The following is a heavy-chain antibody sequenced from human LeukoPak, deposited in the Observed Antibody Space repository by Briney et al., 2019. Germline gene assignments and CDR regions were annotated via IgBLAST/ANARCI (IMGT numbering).Heavy chain of an antibody. CDR3: ARGVWFGELSLDY. D-gene: IGHD3-10*01. CDR1: GYTFTSYA. CDR2: INAGNGNA. Sequence: ASVKVSCKASGYTFTSYAMHWVRQAPGQRLEWMGWINAGNGNAKYSQKFQGRVTITRDTSASTAYMELSSLRSEDTAVYYCARGVWFGELSLDYWGQGTLVTVSS. J-gene: IGHJ4*02. V-gene: IGHV1-3*01.